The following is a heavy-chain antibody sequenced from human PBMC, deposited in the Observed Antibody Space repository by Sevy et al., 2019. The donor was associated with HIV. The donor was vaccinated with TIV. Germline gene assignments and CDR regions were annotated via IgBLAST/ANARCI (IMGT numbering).Heavy chain of an antibody. CDR3: ARASGGDRLDSYGMDF. CDR2: IYPSGST. D-gene: IGHD2-15*01. V-gene: IGHV4-38-2*01. Sequence: SETLSLTCAVSNYSISSGYYWGWIRQSPGKGLEWIGNIYPSGSTYYNPSLKSRVTISVDASKNYFSLRLTSVTAADTAVYYCARASGGDRLDSYGMDFWGQGTTVTVSS. J-gene: IGHJ6*01. CDR1: NYSISSGYY.